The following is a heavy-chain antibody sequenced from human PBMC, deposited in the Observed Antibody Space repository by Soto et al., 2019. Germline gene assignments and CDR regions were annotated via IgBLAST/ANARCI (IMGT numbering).Heavy chain of an antibody. V-gene: IGHV4-31*03. D-gene: IGHD2-8*02. CDR2: IYDSGTT. CDR3: TRDKITGLFDY. J-gene: IGHJ4*02. CDR1: GDSIRSGGYY. Sequence: PSETLSLTCTVSGDSIRSGGYYWNWIRQHSGRGLEWIAHIYDSGTTYYNPSLKSRVTISVDTSKNQFSLKLTSVTAADTAVYYCTRDKITGLFDYWGQGTLVTVSS.